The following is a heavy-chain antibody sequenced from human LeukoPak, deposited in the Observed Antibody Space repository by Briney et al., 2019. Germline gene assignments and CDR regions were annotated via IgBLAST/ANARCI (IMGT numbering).Heavy chain of an antibody. V-gene: IGHV4-34*01. Sequence: SETLSLTCAVYGGSFSGYYWSWIRQPPGKGLEWIGEINHSGSTNYNPSLKSRVTISVDTSKNQFSLKLSSVPAADTAVYYCARGNSGSYSYYYYGMDVWGQGTTVTVSS. CDR2: INHSGST. J-gene: IGHJ6*02. CDR1: GGSFSGYY. CDR3: ARGNSGSYSYYYYGMDV. D-gene: IGHD1-26*01.